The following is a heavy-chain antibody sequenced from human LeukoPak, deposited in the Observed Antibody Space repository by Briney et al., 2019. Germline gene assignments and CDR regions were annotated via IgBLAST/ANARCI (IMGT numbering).Heavy chain of an antibody. CDR1: GYTFTSYG. D-gene: IGHD2-15*01. CDR2: ISAYNGNT. Sequence: AXVKVSCKASGYTFTSYGISWVRQAPGQGIEWMGWISAYNGNTNYAQKLQGRVTMTTDRSKSTDYMEVRSLRSDDTAVYYCARDYLAGSGPGEFDPWGQGTLVTVSS. V-gene: IGHV1-18*01. CDR3: ARDYLAGSGPGEFDP. J-gene: IGHJ5*02.